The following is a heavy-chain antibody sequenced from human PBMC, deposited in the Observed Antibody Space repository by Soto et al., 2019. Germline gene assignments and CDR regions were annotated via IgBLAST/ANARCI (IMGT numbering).Heavy chain of an antibody. J-gene: IGHJ6*02. CDR3: APLSVSLSGPYGIHV. CDR1: GYSVTSSDYY. V-gene: IGHV4-39*01. Sequence: SEALSLTCSVSGYSVTSSDYYWAWIRQPPGKGLEWIGSMFYSGLTYYNPSLKSRVTLSVDTSKNQFSVRLNSVTAADTAVYYCAPLSVSLSGPYGIHVWGQGTTVTVSS. CDR2: MFYSGLT. D-gene: IGHD2-15*01.